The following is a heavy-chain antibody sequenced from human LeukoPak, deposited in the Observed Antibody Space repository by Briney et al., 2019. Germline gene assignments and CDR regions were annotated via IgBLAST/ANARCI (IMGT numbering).Heavy chain of an antibody. D-gene: IGHD3-9*01. CDR3: AKEVLYYDILTGFDY. CDR1: GFTFSGSA. J-gene: IGHJ4*02. Sequence: PGGSLRLSCAASGFTFSGSALHWVRQASGKGLEWVGRIRSTANGYATAYAASVKGRFTISRDDSKNTAYLQMNSLRAEDTAVYYCAKEVLYYDILTGFDYWGQGTLVTVSS. V-gene: IGHV3-73*01. CDR2: IRSTANGYAT.